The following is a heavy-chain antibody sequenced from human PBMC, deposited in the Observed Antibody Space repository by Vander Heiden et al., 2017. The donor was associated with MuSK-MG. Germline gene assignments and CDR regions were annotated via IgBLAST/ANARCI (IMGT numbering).Heavy chain of an antibody. D-gene: IGHD5-18*01. CDR1: RSTFTSYY. V-gene: IGHV1-46*01. CDR2: INPGGLST. CDR3: ARVARGYSEMGDAFDM. J-gene: IGHJ3*02. Sequence: VPLVQSGAEVQKPGASVKVSCTAPRSTFTSYYFHWVRQAPGQGLEWMGMINPGGLSTSYSQKFQGRVTMTKDTPATTVYMEMTSLRSDDTAVYYCARVARGYSEMGDAFDMWGPGTVVIVST.